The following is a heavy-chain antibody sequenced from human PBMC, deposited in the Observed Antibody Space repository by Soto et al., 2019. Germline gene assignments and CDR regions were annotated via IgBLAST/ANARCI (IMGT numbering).Heavy chain of an antibody. CDR2: VFYRGGT. J-gene: IGHJ4*02. Sequence: SSTXSLTGSVADYSIIIYYFILIRQPPGKGLKWIGYVFYRGGTAYNPSLKSRVTISLDMSKKQFSLNLNSVTAADTAAYFCERVQMVEKVIEYWGQGTLVNVYS. V-gene: IGHV4-59*01. CDR1: DYSIIIYY. CDR3: ERVQMVEKVIEY. D-gene: IGHD2-8*01.